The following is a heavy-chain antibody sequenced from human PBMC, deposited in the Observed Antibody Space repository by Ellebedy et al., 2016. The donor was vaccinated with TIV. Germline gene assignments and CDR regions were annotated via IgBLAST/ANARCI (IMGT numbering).Heavy chain of an antibody. D-gene: IGHD4-17*01. J-gene: IGHJ4*02. CDR1: GVTFSKYA. CDR3: ARDDGDGYLDY. CDR2: ISYDGNYK. V-gene: IGHV3-30*09. Sequence: PGGSLRLSCAASGVTFSKYAMQWVRQAPGKGLEWVTDISYDGNYKRYADSVKGRFAISRDNSKNTLYLQMNSLRGEDTAVYYCARDDGDGYLDYWGQGILVTVSS.